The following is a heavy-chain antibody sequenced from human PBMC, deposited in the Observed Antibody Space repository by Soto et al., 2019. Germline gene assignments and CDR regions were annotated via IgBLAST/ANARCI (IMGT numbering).Heavy chain of an antibody. CDR3: AREYYYGSGSYYTLHNYYYYGMDV. CDR1: GFTFSSYG. J-gene: IGHJ6*02. CDR2: IWYDGSNK. Sequence: PGGSLRLSCAAAGFTFSSYGMHWVRKAPGKGLEWVAVIWYDGSNKYYADSVKGRFTISRDNSKNTLYLQMNSLRAEDTAVYYCAREYYYGSGSYYTLHNYYYYGMDVWGQGTTVTVSS. D-gene: IGHD3-10*01. V-gene: IGHV3-33*01.